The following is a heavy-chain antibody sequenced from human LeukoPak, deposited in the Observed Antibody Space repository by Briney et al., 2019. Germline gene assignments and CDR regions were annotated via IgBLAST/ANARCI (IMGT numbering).Heavy chain of an antibody. CDR2: ISSSGTNT. Sequence: GGSLRLSCAASGFIFSNYAMHWVRQAPGKGLEYVSGISSSGTNTYYANSVKGRFTISRDNSKNTLYLQVGSLRAEDMAVYYCSRDLYYRSGSSYNGLEYWGQGTLVTVSS. V-gene: IGHV3-64*01. CDR1: GFIFSNYA. D-gene: IGHD3-10*01. J-gene: IGHJ4*02. CDR3: SRDLYYRSGSSYNGLEY.